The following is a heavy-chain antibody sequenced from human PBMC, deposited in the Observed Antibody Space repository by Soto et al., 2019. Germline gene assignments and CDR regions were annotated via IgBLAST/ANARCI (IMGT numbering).Heavy chain of an antibody. V-gene: IGHV3-48*03. CDR1: GFTFSSYE. Sequence: PGGSLRLSCAASGFTFSSYEMNWVRQAPGKGLEWVSYISSSGSTIYYADSVKGRFTTSRDNAKNSLYLQMNSLRAEDTAVYYCARDVTLSGYYYYYGMDVWGQGTTVTVSS. CDR2: ISSSGSTI. J-gene: IGHJ6*02. CDR3: ARDVTLSGYYYYYGMDV. D-gene: IGHD1-26*01.